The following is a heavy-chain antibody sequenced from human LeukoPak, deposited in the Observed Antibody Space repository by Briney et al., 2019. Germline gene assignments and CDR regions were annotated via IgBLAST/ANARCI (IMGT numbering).Heavy chain of an antibody. J-gene: IGHJ6*03. D-gene: IGHD4-11*01. CDR1: GFTSGSYT. V-gene: IGHV3-64*01. CDR2: ISSSGGST. Sequence: GGSLRLPCAASGFTSGSYTMHWVRQGPGEGLEYVSGISSSGGSTYYANSVKGRFTISRDNSKNTLYLQMGSLRAGDMAVYYCARGDYSNAYRRYYYMDVWGKGTTVTVSS. CDR3: ARGDYSNAYRRYYYMDV.